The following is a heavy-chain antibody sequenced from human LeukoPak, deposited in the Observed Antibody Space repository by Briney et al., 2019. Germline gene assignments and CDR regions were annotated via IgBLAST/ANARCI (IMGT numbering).Heavy chain of an antibody. V-gene: IGHV3-11*01. CDR2: ISSSGSTI. CDR1: GFTFSDYY. J-gene: IGHJ4*02. Sequence: PGGSLRLSRAASGFTFSDYYMRWIRQAPGKGLEWVSYISSSGSTIHYADSVKGRFTISRDNAKNSLSLQMNSLRAEDTAVYYCAKIPVWGHPDYWGQGTLVTVSS. D-gene: IGHD3-16*01. CDR3: AKIPVWGHPDY.